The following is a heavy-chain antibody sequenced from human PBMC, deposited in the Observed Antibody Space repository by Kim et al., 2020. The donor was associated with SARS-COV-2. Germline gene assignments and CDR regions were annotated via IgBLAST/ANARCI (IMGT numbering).Heavy chain of an antibody. J-gene: IGHJ4*02. CDR2: IYYSGST. D-gene: IGHD3-22*01. CDR1: GGSISSGGYY. Sequence: TLSLTCTVSGGSISSGGYYWSWIRQHPGKGLEWIGYIYYSGSTYYNPSLKSRVTISVDTSKNQFSLKLSSVTAADTAVYYCARAPGLGTMIVVVTHFDYWGQGNPVPVSS. V-gene: IGHV4-31*03. CDR3: ARAPGLGTMIVVVTHFDY.